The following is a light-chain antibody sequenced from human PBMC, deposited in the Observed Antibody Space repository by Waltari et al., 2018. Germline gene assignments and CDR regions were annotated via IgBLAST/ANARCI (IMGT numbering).Light chain of an antibody. J-gene: IGKJ1*01. V-gene: IGKV4-1*01. CDR2: WAS. Sequence: DIVMTQSPDSLAVSLGERATSNCKSSQSVLYSPNNKNYLAWYQQKPGQPPKLLIYWASTRESGVPDRFSGSGSGTDFTLTISSLQAEDVAVYYCHQYYSMSQTFGHGTKVEIK. CDR3: HQYYSMSQT. CDR1: QSVLYSPNNKNY.